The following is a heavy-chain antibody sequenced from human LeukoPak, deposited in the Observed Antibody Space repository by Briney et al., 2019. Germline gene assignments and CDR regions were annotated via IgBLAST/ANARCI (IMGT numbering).Heavy chain of an antibody. D-gene: IGHD3-22*01. CDR1: GGSISSGDYY. CDR2: IYYSGST. V-gene: IGHV4-30-4*01. J-gene: IGHJ4*02. CDR3: ARGGNYYDSSGYYLDSDY. Sequence: SETLSLTCTVSGGSISSGDYYWSWIRQPPGKGLEWIGYIYYSGSTYYNPSLKSQVTISVDTSKNQFSLKLSSVTAADTAVYYCARGGNYYDSSGYYLDSDYWGQGTLVTVSS.